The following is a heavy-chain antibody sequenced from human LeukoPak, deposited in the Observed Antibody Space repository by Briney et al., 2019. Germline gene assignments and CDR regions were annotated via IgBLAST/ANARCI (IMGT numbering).Heavy chain of an antibody. D-gene: IGHD3-10*01. CDR3: ARATYGSGSYYVVNSDY. CDR2: IYQSGNT. CDR1: GDSIRNFY. V-gene: IGHV4-59*01. J-gene: IGHJ4*02. Sequence: SETLSLTCTVSGDSIRNFYWNWIRQSPGKGLEWIGYIYQSGNTNYNPSLKSRLTMSIDTSKNQFSLNLNSVTAADTAVYYCARATYGSGSYYVVNSDYWGQGTLVTVSS.